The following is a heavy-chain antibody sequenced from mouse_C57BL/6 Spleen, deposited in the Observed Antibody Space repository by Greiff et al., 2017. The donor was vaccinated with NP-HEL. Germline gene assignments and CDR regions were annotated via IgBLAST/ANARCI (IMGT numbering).Heavy chain of an antibody. CDR3: ARSPPYYYGSSYGYFDV. Sequence: QVQLQQSGPGLVQPSQSLSITCTVSGFSLTSYGVHWVRQSPGKGLEWLGVIWSGGSTDYNAAFISRLSISKDNSKSQVFFKMNSLQADDTAIYYCARSPPYYYGSSYGYFDVWGTGTTVTVSS. CDR2: IWSGGST. V-gene: IGHV2-2*01. CDR1: GFSLTSYG. J-gene: IGHJ1*03. D-gene: IGHD1-1*01.